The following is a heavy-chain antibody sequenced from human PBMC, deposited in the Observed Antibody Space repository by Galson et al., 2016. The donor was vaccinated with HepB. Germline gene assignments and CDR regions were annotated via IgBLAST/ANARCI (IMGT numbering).Heavy chain of an antibody. J-gene: IGHJ4*02. V-gene: IGHV3-23*01. CDR3: ARFPFGTTYDY. CDR1: GSSFSSWT. D-gene: IGHD1-1*01. CDR2: IRESGTPT. Sequence: SLRLSCAASGSSFSSWTMNWVRQAPGQGLEWVSSIRESGTPTYYADSVKGRFTISRDNSKNSLFLHMNSLRAEDTAIYYCARFPFGTTYDYWGQGALVTVSS.